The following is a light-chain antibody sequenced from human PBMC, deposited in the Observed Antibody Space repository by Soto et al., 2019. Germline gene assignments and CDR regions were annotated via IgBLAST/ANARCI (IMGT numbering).Light chain of an antibody. CDR3: ATWDSSLTGEV. CDR2: DSN. J-gene: IGLJ2*01. Sequence: QSVLTQPPSVSAAPGQKVTISCSGSSFNIGNNYVSWFQQLPGTAPKLLIYDSNKRPSGIPDRFSGSKSGTSATLDITGLQTGDEADYYCATWDSSLTGEVFGGATKLTVL. V-gene: IGLV1-51*01. CDR1: SFNIGNNY.